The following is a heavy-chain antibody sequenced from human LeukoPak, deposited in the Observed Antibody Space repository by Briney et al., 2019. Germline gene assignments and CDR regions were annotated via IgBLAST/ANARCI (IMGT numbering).Heavy chain of an antibody. CDR1: GFDYNAYW. J-gene: IGHJ4*02. CDR2: IDEYATTI. Sequence: GGSLRLSCAASGFDYNAYWIHWLRQAPGKGLEWVSRIDEYATTITYADSVKGRFIISRDSSQKSLYLQMNNLRAEDTAVYYCVRDLILVWTPGDDFDFWGQGTLVIVSS. D-gene: IGHD3-16*01. CDR3: VRDLILVWTPGDDFDF. V-gene: IGHV3-74*01.